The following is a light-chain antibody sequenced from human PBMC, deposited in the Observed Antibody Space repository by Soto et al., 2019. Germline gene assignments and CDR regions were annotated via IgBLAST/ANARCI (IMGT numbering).Light chain of an antibody. CDR1: SSDVGGYIY. V-gene: IGLV2-14*01. J-gene: IGLJ2*01. Sequence: QSALAQPASVSGAPGQSITISCTGTSSDVGGYIYVSWFQHHPAKAPKLMIYEVSNRPSGVSNRFSGSRSDNTASLTISGLQAEDEAIYYCSSYSTTTRGVLFGGGTQLTVL. CDR3: SSYSTTTRGVL. CDR2: EVS.